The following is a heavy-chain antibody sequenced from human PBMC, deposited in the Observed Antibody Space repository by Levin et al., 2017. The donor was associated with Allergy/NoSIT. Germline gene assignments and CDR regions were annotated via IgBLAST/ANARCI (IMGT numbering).Heavy chain of an antibody. Sequence: GGSLRLSCAASGFTVSNSWMHWVRQAPGKGLQWVSLINHDGTSTTYADSVKGRFTISRDIAKNTLYLHMNSLRAEDTALYYCTRAGPNWRIDYWGQGTLVTVSS. D-gene: IGHD7-27*01. CDR3: TRAGPNWRIDY. CDR1: GFTVSNSW. CDR2: INHDGTST. V-gene: IGHV3-74*03. J-gene: IGHJ4*02.